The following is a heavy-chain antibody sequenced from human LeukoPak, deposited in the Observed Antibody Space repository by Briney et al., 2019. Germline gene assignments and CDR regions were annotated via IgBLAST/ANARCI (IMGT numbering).Heavy chain of an antibody. CDR1: GYTFTSYG. Sequence: ASVKVSCKASGYTFTSYGISWVRQAPGQGLEWMGWISAYNGNTNYAQKLQGRVTMATDTSTRTAYMELRSLISDDTAVYYCARDLQRITIFGVVGDAFDIWGQGTMVTVSS. J-gene: IGHJ3*02. CDR3: ARDLQRITIFGVVGDAFDI. V-gene: IGHV1-18*01. CDR2: ISAYNGNT. D-gene: IGHD3-3*01.